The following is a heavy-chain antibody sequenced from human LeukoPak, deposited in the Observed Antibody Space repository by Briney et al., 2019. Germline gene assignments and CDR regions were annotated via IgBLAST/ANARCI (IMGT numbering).Heavy chain of an antibody. CDR2: ISGSGGST. Sequence: GGSLRLSCAASGFTFSSYAMSWVRQAPGKGLEWVSAISGSGGSTYYADSVKGRFTISRDNSKNTLYLQMNSLRAEDTAVYYCAKSPSGYMVRGVRVDYWGQGTLVTVSS. CDR3: AKSPSGYMVRGVRVDY. D-gene: IGHD3-10*01. J-gene: IGHJ4*02. CDR1: GFTFSSYA. V-gene: IGHV3-23*01.